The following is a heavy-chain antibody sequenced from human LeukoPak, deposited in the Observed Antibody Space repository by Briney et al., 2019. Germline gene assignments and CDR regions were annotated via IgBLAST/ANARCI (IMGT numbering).Heavy chain of an antibody. V-gene: IGHV1-69*13. Sequence: ASVKVSCKASGGTFSSYAISWVRQAPGQGLEWMGGIIPIFGTANYAQKFQGRVAITADESTSTAYMELSSLRSEDTAVYYCARSRGYHGSGSYYNNNFDYWGQGTLVTVSS. CDR1: GGTFSSYA. CDR2: IIPIFGTA. J-gene: IGHJ4*02. D-gene: IGHD3-10*01. CDR3: ARSRGYHGSGSYYNNNFDY.